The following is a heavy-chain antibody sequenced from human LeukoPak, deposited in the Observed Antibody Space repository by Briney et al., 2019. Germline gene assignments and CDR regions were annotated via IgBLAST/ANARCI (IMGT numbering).Heavy chain of an antibody. CDR2: ISAYNGNT. Sequence: GASVKVSCKASGYTFTSYGISWVRQAPGQGLEWMGWISAYNGNTNYAQKLQGRVTMTTDTSTSTAYMELRSLRSDATAVYYCARDRNKLTYYDFWSGSNWFDPWGQGTLVTVSS. CDR1: GYTFTSYG. J-gene: IGHJ5*02. D-gene: IGHD3-3*01. CDR3: ARDRNKLTYYDFWSGSNWFDP. V-gene: IGHV1-18*01.